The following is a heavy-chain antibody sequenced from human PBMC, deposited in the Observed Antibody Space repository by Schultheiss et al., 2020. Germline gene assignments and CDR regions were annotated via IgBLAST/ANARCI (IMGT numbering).Heavy chain of an antibody. Sequence: SETLSLTCTVSGGSISSGSYYWSWIRQPAGKGLEWIGYIYYSGSTNYNPSLKSRVTISVDTSKNQFSLKLSSVTAADTAVYYCARHYGDYVYFDFWGQGTLVTVSS. V-gene: IGHV4-61*10. CDR3: ARHYGDYVYFDF. CDR1: GGSISSGSYY. CDR2: IYYSGST. J-gene: IGHJ4*02. D-gene: IGHD4-17*01.